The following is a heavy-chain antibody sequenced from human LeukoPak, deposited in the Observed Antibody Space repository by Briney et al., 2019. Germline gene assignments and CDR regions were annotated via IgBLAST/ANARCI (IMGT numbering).Heavy chain of an antibody. CDR2: ISHSGST. Sequence: SETLSLTCAVYGGSLSGNFWSWIRQPPGKGLEWIGEISHSGSTNYSPSLKSRLTISVDTSKNQFSLRLSSVTAADTAVYYCARDSDSSGYYLWGQGTLVTVSS. V-gene: IGHV4-34*01. CDR3: ARDSDSSGYYL. J-gene: IGHJ5*02. D-gene: IGHD3-22*01. CDR1: GGSLSGNF.